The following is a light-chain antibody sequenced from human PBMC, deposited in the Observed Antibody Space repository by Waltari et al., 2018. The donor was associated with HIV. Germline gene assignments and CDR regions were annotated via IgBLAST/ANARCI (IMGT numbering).Light chain of an antibody. CDR2: TTS. CDR3: HQYHDFPFT. V-gene: IGKV1-8*01. CDR1: QGITTS. Sequence: ALRMTQSPSSFSASVGDRVTITCRASQGITTSLAWYQQQPGGAPRLLIHTTSTLESGVPSRFGGSGSETEFTLTISCLQSEDVATYYCHQYHDFPFTFGPGTKVDIK. J-gene: IGKJ3*01.